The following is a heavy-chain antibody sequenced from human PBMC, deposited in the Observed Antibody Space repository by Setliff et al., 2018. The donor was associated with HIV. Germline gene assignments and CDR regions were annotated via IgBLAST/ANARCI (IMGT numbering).Heavy chain of an antibody. D-gene: IGHD5-12*01. CDR1: GGSISSGDYY. V-gene: IGHV4-30-4*08. CDR3: ARDRGGGYNNPDY. J-gene: IGHJ4*02. Sequence: PSETLSLTCTVSGGSISSGDYYWSWIRQPPGKGLEWIGYIYYSGSTYYNPSLKSRVTISVDTSKNQFSLKVSSVTAADTAVYYCARDRGGGYNNPDYWGQGTLVTVSS. CDR2: IYYSGST.